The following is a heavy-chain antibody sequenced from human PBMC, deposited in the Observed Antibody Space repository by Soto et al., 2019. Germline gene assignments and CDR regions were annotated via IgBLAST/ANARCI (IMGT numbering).Heavy chain of an antibody. V-gene: IGHV3-30*18. Sequence: QVQLVESGGGVVQPGRSLRLSCAASGFTFSSYGMHWVRQAPGKGLEWVAVISYDGSNKYYADSVKGRFTISRDNSKNTLYLQMNSLRAEDTAVYYCAKDLGRSYFDYWGQGTLVTVSS. CDR3: AKDLGRSYFDY. J-gene: IGHJ4*02. CDR2: ISYDGSNK. CDR1: GFTFSSYG. D-gene: IGHD3-16*01.